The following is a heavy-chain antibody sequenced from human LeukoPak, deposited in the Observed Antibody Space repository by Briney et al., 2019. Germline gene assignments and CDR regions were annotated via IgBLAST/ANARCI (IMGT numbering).Heavy chain of an antibody. CDR3: AKVMCSSSSGRTGRFDY. D-gene: IGHD6-6*01. CDR1: GFSFSDFD. Sequence: GGSLRLSCATSGFSFSDFDMQWVRQAPGQGLEWVAFIRSDGSDTYYGDSVKGRFTISRDNSKNTLYLQMNSLRAEDTAVYYCAKVMCSSSSGRTGRFDYWGQGTLVTVSS. CDR2: IRSDGSDT. V-gene: IGHV3-30*02. J-gene: IGHJ4*02.